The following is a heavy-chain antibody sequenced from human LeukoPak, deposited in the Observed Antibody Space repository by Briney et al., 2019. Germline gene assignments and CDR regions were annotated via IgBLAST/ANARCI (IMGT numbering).Heavy chain of an antibody. CDR3: ARDPTSGYYYYYGMDV. V-gene: IGHV1-18*01. D-gene: IGHD3-16*01. J-gene: IGHJ6*02. CDR1: RYTLTSYC. Sequence: ASVKVSCKPSRYTLTSYCISRVRQDPRPGLEWMGWNNACNGNKNYAQKLQGTVTMTTDTSTSTAYLELRSLRSDATDVYYCARDPTSGYYYYYGMDVWGQGTTVTVSS. CDR2: NNACNGNK.